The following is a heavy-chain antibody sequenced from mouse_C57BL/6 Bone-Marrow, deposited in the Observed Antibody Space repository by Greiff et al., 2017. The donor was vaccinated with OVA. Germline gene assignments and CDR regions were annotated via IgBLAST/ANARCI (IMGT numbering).Heavy chain of an antibody. CDR3: ARGDPRFAY. J-gene: IGHJ3*01. V-gene: IGHV1-4*01. CDR2: INPSSGYT. Sequence: QVQLQQSGAELARPGASVKMSCKASGYTFTSYTMHWVKQRPGQGLEWIGYINPSSGYTKYNQKFKDKATLTADKSSSTAYMQLSSRTSEDSAVYYCARGDPRFAYWGQGTLVTVSA. CDR1: GYTFTSYT.